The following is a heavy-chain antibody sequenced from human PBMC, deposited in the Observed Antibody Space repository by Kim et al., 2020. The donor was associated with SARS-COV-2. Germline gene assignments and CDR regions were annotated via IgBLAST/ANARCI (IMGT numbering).Heavy chain of an antibody. Sequence: AAPGKGRFTISRHDAKNTLYLQMKSMKPEDTAVYYCATAGWGSSPAGFYYWGQGTLVTVSS. J-gene: IGHJ4*02. D-gene: IGHD3-16*01. CDR3: ATAGWGSSPAGFYY. V-gene: IGHV3-15*01.